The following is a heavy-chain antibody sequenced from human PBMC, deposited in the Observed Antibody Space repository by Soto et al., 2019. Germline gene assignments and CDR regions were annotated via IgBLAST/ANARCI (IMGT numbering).Heavy chain of an antibody. V-gene: IGHV3-48*01. CDR3: ARDFGIWFGGMDV. D-gene: IGHD3-10*01. Sequence: EVQLVESGGGLAQPGGSLRLSCAASGFTFSSYTINWVRQAPGKGLEWVSHIRGSGSPIYYADSVKGRFTISRDNAKNSVYLQMNSLRAEDTAVYYCARDFGIWFGGMDVWGRGTTVTVSS. J-gene: IGHJ6*02. CDR1: GFTFSSYT. CDR2: IRGSGSPI.